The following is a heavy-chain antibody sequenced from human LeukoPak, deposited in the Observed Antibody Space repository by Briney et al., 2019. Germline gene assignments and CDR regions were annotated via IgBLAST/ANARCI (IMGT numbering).Heavy chain of an antibody. CDR1: GFSFDTYA. CDR3: ARERGYSSSWLLAFDI. V-gene: IGHV3-33*01. Sequence: GGSLRLSCAASGFSFDTYAMHWVRQAPGQGLEWVALIWHDGSHKFYSNSVRGQFTISRDNSKNTLYLQMNSLRAEDTAVYYCARERGYSSSWLLAFDIWGQGTMVTVSS. J-gene: IGHJ3*02. D-gene: IGHD6-13*01. CDR2: IWHDGSHK.